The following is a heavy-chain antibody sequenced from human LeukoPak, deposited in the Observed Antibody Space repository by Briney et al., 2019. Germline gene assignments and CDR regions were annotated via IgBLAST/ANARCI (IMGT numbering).Heavy chain of an antibody. J-gene: IGHJ6*02. Sequence: TGGSLRLSCAASGXTFSSYAMTWVRQAPGKGLEWVSTISGSGATTFYADSVRGRFTISRDNSKNTLYLQVNSLRAADTAVYYCAREFDLDVWGQGTTVTVSS. CDR3: AREFDLDV. V-gene: IGHV3-23*01. CDR2: ISGSGATT. CDR1: GXTFSSYA.